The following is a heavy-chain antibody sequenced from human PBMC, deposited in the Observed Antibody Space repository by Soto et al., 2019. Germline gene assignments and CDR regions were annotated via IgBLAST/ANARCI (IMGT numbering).Heavy chain of an antibody. CDR3: AVSPIRIASPRIYP. CDR2: ISTYNGNT. CDR1: GYIFSSYG. V-gene: IGHV1-18*01. Sequence: ASVKVSCKTSGYIFSSYGISWVRQAPGQGLEWMGWISTYNGNTKYAQKVQGRVTMTTDTSTSTAYLELRSLTSDDTAVYYCAVSPIRIASPRIYPCAQGTQVTVSA. D-gene: IGHD6-13*01. J-gene: IGHJ5*02.